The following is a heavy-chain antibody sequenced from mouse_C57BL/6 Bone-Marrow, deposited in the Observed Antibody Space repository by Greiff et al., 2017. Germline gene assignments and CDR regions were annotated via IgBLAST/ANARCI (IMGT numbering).Heavy chain of an antibody. J-gene: IGHJ4*01. CDR2: INSDGGST. Sequence: DVKLVESGGGLVQPGESLKLSCESTEYEFPSHDMSWVRKTPEKRLELVAAINSDGGSTYYPDTMERRFIISRDNTKKTLYLQMRNLRSEDTALYYCARHSYYGSAYAMDYWGQGTSVTVSS. D-gene: IGHD1-1*01. V-gene: IGHV5-2*01. CDR1: EYEFPSHD. CDR3: ARHSYYGSAYAMDY.